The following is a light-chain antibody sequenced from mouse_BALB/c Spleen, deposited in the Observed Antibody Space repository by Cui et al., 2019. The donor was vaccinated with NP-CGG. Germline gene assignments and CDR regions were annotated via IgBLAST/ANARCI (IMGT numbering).Light chain of an antibody. V-gene: IGLV1*01. CDR1: TGAVTTSNY. CDR2: GTN. CDR3: ALWYSNHWV. Sequence: HAVVTPDSVLTTSPGETVTLTCRSSTGAVTTSNYANWVQEKPDHLFTGLIGGTNNRVPGVPARFSGSLIGDKAALTITGAQTEDEAIYFCALWYSNHWVFGGGTKLTVL. J-gene: IGLJ1*01.